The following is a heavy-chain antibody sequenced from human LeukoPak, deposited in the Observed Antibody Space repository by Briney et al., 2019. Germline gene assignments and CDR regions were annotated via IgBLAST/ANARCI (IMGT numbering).Heavy chain of an antibody. CDR2: IRYDGSNK. V-gene: IGHV3-30*02. CDR1: GFDFSAYG. Sequence: GGSLRLSCAASGFDFSAYGMHWVRQAPGKGLEWVAFIRYDGSNKYYADSVKGRFTISRDNSKNTLYLQMNSLRAEDTAVYYCAKASYSSSSEPIGAFDIWGQGTMVTVSS. D-gene: IGHD6-6*01. CDR3: AKASYSSSSEPIGAFDI. J-gene: IGHJ3*02.